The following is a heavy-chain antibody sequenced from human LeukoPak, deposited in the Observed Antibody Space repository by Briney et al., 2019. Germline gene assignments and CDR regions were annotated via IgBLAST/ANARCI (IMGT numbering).Heavy chain of an antibody. CDR1: GFTVSSNY. Sequence: PGGSLRLSCAASGFTVSSNYMSWVRQAPGKGLEWVSVIYSGGSTYYADSVKGRFTISRDNSKNTLYLQMDSLRAEDTAVYYCARDKYSGSYVVYWGQGTLVTVSS. V-gene: IGHV3-66*01. CDR3: ARDKYSGSYVVY. D-gene: IGHD1-26*01. J-gene: IGHJ4*02. CDR2: IYSGGST.